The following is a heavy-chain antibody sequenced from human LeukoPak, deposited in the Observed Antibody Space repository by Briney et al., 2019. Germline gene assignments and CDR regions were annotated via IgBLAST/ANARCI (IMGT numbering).Heavy chain of an antibody. CDR1: GFTFSTSA. J-gene: IGHJ4*02. CDR2: ISGSGGSI. D-gene: IGHD5-24*01. Sequence: GGSLRLSCAASGFTFSTSAMSWVRQAPGMGLEWVSTISGSGGSIYYADSVKGRFTISRDNSKNTMYLQTNSLRAEDTAIYYCAKSRDGYYAYFDYWGQGALVTVSS. V-gene: IGHV3-23*01. CDR3: AKSRDGYYAYFDY.